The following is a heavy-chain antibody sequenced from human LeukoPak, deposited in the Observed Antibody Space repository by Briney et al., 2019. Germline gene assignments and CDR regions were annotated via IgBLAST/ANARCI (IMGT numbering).Heavy chain of an antibody. CDR1: GFTFSSYW. J-gene: IGHJ4*02. Sequence: RPGGSLRLSCAASGFTFSSYWMHWVRQAPGKGLVWVSRINSDGSSTRYADSVKGRFTISRDNAKNTLYLQVNSLRAEDTAVYYCARVGYCSSTSCFGWGQGTLVTVSS. CDR2: INSDGSST. V-gene: IGHV3-74*01. D-gene: IGHD2-2*01. CDR3: ARVGYCSSTSCFG.